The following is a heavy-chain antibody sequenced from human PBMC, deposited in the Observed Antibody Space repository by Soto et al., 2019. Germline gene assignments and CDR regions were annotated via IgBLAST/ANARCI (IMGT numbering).Heavy chain of an antibody. D-gene: IGHD6-19*01. V-gene: IGHV3-30*18. Sequence: VQLVESGGGVVQPGRSLRLSCAASGFTFSDYAMHWVRQAPGKGLEWVAVVSHDGRNTHYADSVKGRFTISRDSSKNTVSLEMTSLRAEDTAGYSCAKGGRQWLVTSAFNYWGQGALVTVSS. CDR1: GFTFSDYA. CDR2: VSHDGRNT. J-gene: IGHJ4*02. CDR3: AKGGRQWLVTSAFNY.